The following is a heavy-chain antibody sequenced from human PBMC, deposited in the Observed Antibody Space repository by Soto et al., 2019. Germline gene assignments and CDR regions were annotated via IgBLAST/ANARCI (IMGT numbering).Heavy chain of an antibody. CDR2: IYDSGSA. Sequence: SETLSLTCTVSGDSINNYYWTWIRQPPGKGLEWIGYIYDSGSASFNPSLKSRLTISVDTSKNQFSLKLKSVTAADTAVYYCARGTKYYYQGMDVWGQGTTVTVSS. CDR1: GDSINNYY. V-gene: IGHV4-59*01. CDR3: ARGTKYYYQGMDV. J-gene: IGHJ6*02.